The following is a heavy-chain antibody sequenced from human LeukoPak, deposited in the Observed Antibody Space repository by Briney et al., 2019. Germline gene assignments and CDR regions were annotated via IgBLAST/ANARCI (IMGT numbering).Heavy chain of an antibody. D-gene: IGHD6-19*01. Sequence: PSETLSLTCAVYGGSFSGYYWSWIRQPPGKGLEWIGEINHSGSTNYNPSLKSRVTISVDTSKNQFSLKLSSVTAADTAVYYCAREVEWLDAFDVWGQGTMVTVSS. CDR3: AREVEWLDAFDV. CDR1: GGSFSGYY. J-gene: IGHJ3*01. CDR2: INHSGST. V-gene: IGHV4-34*01.